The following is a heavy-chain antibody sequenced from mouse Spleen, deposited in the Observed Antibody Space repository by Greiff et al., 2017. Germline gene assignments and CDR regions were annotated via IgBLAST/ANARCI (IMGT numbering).Heavy chain of an antibody. D-gene: IGHD1-1*01. CDR3: AREGDYYYGSSHAWFAY. Sequence: EVKVVESEGGLVQPGSSMKLSCTASGFTFSDYYMAWVRQVPEKGLEWVANINYDGSSTYYLDSLKSRFIISRDNAKNILYLQMSSLKSEDTATYYCAREGDYYYGSSHAWFAYWGQGTLVTVSA. CDR1: GFTFSDYY. J-gene: IGHJ3*01. CDR2: INYDGSST. V-gene: IGHV5-16*01.